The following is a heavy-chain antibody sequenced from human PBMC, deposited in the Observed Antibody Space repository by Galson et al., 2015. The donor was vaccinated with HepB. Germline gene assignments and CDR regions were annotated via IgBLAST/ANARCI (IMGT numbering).Heavy chain of an antibody. CDR3: ARNVYYDTSGYYYKPGWVDP. CDR1: GDSVSSNSAA. J-gene: IGHJ5*02. CDR2: TYYRSKWYY. D-gene: IGHD3-22*01. V-gene: IGHV6-1*01. Sequence: CAISGDSVSSNSAAWNWIRQSPSRGLEWLGRTYYRSKWYYDYAVSVRSRITINPDISRNQFSLQLYSVTPEDTAVDYCARNVYYDTSGYYYKPGWVDPWGKGTLVTVSS.